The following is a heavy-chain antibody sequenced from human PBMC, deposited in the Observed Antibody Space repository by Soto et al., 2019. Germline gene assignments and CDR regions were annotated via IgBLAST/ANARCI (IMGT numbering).Heavy chain of an antibody. D-gene: IGHD3-3*01. J-gene: IGHJ4*02. CDR1: GGSISSYY. Sequence: QVQLQESGPGLVKASETLSLTCTVSGGSISSYYWSWIRQPAGKGLEWIVRIYTSGRTNYNPSLKSRVTMSVDTSKTQCSLKLSSVTAADTAVYYCARDSNTIFGRPEYYFDYWGQGTLVTVSS. CDR2: IYTSGRT. V-gene: IGHV4-4*07. CDR3: ARDSNTIFGRPEYYFDY.